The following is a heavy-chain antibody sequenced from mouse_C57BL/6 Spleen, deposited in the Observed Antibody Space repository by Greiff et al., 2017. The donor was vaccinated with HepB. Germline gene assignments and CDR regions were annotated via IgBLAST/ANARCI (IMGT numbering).Heavy chain of an antibody. Sequence: VQLQQSGAELVRPGTSVKVSCKASGYAFTNYLIEWVKQRPGQGLEWIGVINPGSGGTNYNEKFKGKATLTADKSSSTAYMQLSSLTSEDSAVYFCARSDHGDDWGQGTTLTVSS. V-gene: IGHV1-54*01. J-gene: IGHJ2*01. CDR1: GYAFTNYL. CDR2: INPGSGGT. CDR3: ARSDHGDD.